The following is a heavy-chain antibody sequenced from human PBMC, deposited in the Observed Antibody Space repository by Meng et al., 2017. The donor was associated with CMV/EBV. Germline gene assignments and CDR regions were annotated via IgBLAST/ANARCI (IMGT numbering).Heavy chain of an antibody. Sequence: SGFTFSSYAMPWVRQAPGKGLEWVAVISYDGRNKYYADSVKGRFTISRDNSKNTLYLQMNSLRAEDTAVYYCARDWSYGSGSYLVYWGQGTLVTVSS. D-gene: IGHD3-10*01. V-gene: IGHV3-30*04. CDR2: ISYDGRNK. CDR1: GFTFSSYA. CDR3: ARDWSYGSGSYLVY. J-gene: IGHJ4*02.